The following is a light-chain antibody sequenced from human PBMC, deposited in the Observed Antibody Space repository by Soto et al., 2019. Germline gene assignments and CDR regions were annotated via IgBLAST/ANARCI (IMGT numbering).Light chain of an antibody. CDR1: SSDVGGYNY. J-gene: IGLJ1*01. V-gene: IGLV2-14*03. CDR3: SSYIPNNSTYV. Sequence: QSALTQPASVSGSPGQSITISCTGTSSDVGGYNYVSWYQHHPGKAPKRMIHDVSNRPSGVSNRFSGSKSGNTASLTISGLQAEDEADYYCSSYIPNNSTYVFGTGTKHRP. CDR2: DVS.